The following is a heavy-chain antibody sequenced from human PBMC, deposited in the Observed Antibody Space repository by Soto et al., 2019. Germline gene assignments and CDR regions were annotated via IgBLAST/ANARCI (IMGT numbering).Heavy chain of an antibody. D-gene: IGHD2-21*02. CDR1: GYTFTSYA. Sequence: QVQLVQSGAEEKKPGASVKVSCKASGYTFTSYAMHWVRQAPGQRVEWMGWINAGNGNTKYSQKFKGRVTITRDTSASTAYMELSSLRSEDTAVYYCARSIVVVTALDYWGQGTLVTVSS. CDR3: ARSIVVVTALDY. V-gene: IGHV1-3*05. J-gene: IGHJ4*02. CDR2: INAGNGNT.